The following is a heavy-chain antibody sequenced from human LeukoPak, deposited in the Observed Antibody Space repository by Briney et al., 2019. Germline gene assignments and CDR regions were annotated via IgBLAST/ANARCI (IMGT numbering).Heavy chain of an antibody. V-gene: IGHV3-23*01. CDR2: ISGSGGST. J-gene: IGHJ4*02. CDR1: GFTFNNYA. D-gene: IGHD3-22*01. Sequence: GGSLRLSCAASGFTFNNYAMSWVRQAPGKGLEWVSVISGSGGSTYYADSVKGRFTISRDNSKNTLYLQMNSLRAEDTAVYYCAKLKYSSGYFDYWGQGTLVTVSS. CDR3: AKLKYSSGYFDY.